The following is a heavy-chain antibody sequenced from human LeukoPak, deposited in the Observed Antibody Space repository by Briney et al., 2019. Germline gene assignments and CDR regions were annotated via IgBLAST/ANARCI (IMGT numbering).Heavy chain of an antibody. CDR2: IYYSGST. V-gene: IGHV4-59*01. CDR1: GGSISSYY. J-gene: IGHJ6*03. Sequence: KASETLSPTCTVSGGSISSYYWSWIRQPPGKGLEWIGYIYYSGSTNYNPSLKSRVTISVDTSKNQFSLKLRSVTAADTAVYYCARTTEGYAGGPGYSYYYYMDVWGKGTTVTISS. D-gene: IGHD5-12*01. CDR3: ARTTEGYAGGPGYSYYYYMDV.